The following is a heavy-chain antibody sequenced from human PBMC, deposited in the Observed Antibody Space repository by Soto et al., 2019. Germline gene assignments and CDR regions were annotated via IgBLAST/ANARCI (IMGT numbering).Heavy chain of an antibody. CDR3: ARDQLEGQQLVRPAFDI. V-gene: IGHV3-11*04. D-gene: IGHD6-13*01. Sequence: PGGSLRLSCAASGFTFSDYYMSWIRQAPGKGLEWVAYISSSGSTIYYADSVKGRFTISRDNAKNSLYLQMNSLRDEDTAVYYCARDQLEGQQLVRPAFDIWGQGTMVTVSS. J-gene: IGHJ3*02. CDR1: GFTFSDYY. CDR2: ISSSGSTI.